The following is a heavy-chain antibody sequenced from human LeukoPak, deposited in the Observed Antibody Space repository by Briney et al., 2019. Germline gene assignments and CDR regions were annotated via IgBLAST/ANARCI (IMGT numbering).Heavy chain of an antibody. J-gene: IGHJ3*02. CDR1: GGSISSSSYY. V-gene: IGHV4-39*01. D-gene: IGHD2-15*01. CDR2: IYYSGST. Sequence: SETLSLTCTVSGGSISSSSYYWGWIRQPPGKGLEWIGSIYYSGSTYYNPSLKSRVTISVDTSKNQISLKLSSVTAADTAVYYCARAWWFDYAFDIWGQGTMVTVSS. CDR3: ARAWWFDYAFDI.